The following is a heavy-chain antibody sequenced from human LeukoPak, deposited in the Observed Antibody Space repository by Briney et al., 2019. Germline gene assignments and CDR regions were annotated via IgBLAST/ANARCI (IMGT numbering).Heavy chain of an antibody. V-gene: IGHV3-23*01. CDR1: GFSFSNYV. Sequence: KTGGSLRLSCAASGFSFSNYVMSWVRQTPGKGLEWVSVISTSGAGTYYAESVKGRFTISRDNSKNTVYLQMNSLRAEDTAVYHCAKGRLDGAAAEYWGQGTLVTVSS. D-gene: IGHD6-13*01. CDR3: AKGRLDGAAAEY. J-gene: IGHJ4*02. CDR2: ISTSGAGT.